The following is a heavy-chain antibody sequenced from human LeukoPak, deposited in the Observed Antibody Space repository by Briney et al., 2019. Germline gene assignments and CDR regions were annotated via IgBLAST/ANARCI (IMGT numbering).Heavy chain of an antibody. Sequence: PGGSLRLSCAASGFTFSSYSMNWVRQAPGKGLEWVSYISSSSSTIFYADSVKGRFTISRDNAKNSLYLQMNSVRAEDTAVYYCARDNGYCTGGSCFYYYMDVWGKGTTVTISS. CDR2: ISSSSSTI. J-gene: IGHJ6*03. CDR3: ARDNGYCTGGSCFYYYMDV. CDR1: GFTFSSYS. V-gene: IGHV3-48*01. D-gene: IGHD2-15*01.